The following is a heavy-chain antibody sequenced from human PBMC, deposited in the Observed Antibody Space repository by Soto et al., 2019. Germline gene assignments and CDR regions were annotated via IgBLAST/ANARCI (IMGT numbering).Heavy chain of an antibody. V-gene: IGHV4-59*08. CDR3: TRHASGGDYRFDY. CDR1: GGSISSYY. J-gene: IGHJ4*02. D-gene: IGHD4-17*01. CDR2: IYYSGST. Sequence: SETLSLTCTVSGGSISSYYWSWIRQPPGKGLEWIGYIYYSGSTKYNPSLKSRVTISVDTSKNQFSLKLSSVTAADTAVYYCTRHASGGDYRFDYWGQGNLVTVSS.